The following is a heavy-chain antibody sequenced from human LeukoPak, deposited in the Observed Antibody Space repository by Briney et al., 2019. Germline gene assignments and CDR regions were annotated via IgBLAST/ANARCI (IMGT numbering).Heavy chain of an antibody. Sequence: SETLSLTCAVYGGSFSGYYWSWIRQPPGRGLEWIGEINHSGSTNYNPSLKSRVTISVDTSKNQFSLKLSSVTAADTAVYYCAQQHKTDRYYYYMDVWGKGTTVTVSS. CDR3: AQQHKTDRYYYYMDV. V-gene: IGHV4-34*01. J-gene: IGHJ6*03. CDR1: GGSFSGYY. CDR2: INHSGST. D-gene: IGHD1-1*01.